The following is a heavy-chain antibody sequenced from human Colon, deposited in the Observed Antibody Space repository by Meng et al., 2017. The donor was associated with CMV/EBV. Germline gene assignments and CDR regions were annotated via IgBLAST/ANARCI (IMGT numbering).Heavy chain of an antibody. V-gene: IGHV1-24*01. CDR3: ATAHTVLLGHCTSTTCYTLDS. Sequence: ASVKVSCKVSGYTLTELPMHWVRQAPGKGLEWMGGFDPEAGAKIYAQKFQGRLTMTEDTSTGTAYMGLSSLRSEDTAVYYCATAHTVLLGHCTSTTCYTLDSWGQGTLVTVSS. D-gene: IGHD2-2*02. CDR1: GYTLTELP. CDR2: FDPEAGAK. J-gene: IGHJ4*02.